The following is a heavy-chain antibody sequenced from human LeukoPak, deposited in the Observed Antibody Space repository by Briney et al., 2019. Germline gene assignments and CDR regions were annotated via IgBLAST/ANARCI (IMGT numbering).Heavy chain of an antibody. V-gene: IGHV1-18*01. D-gene: IGHD2-2*01. CDR3: ARTTVVVPAASRWAFDI. CDR2: ISAYNGNT. CDR1: GYTFTSYG. J-gene: IGHJ3*02. Sequence: ASVKVSCKASGYTFTSYGISWVRQAPGQGPEWMGWISAYNGNTNYAQKLQGRVTMTTDTSTSTAYMELRSLRSDDTAVYYCARTTVVVPAASRWAFDIWGQGTMVTVSS.